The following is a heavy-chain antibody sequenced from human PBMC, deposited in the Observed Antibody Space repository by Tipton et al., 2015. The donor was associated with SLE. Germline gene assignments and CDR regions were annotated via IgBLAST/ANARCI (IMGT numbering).Heavy chain of an antibody. J-gene: IGHJ6*03. Sequence: SGFTFSSYAMHWVRQAPGKGLEWVSYISSSGSTIYYADSVKGRFTISRDNAKNSLYLQMNGLRAEDTAVYYCARGATIFGVVTYYYYYYMDVWGKGTTVTVSS. D-gene: IGHD3-3*01. CDR2: ISSSGSTI. V-gene: IGHV3-48*03. CDR1: GFTFSSYA. CDR3: ARGATIFGVVTYYYYYYMDV.